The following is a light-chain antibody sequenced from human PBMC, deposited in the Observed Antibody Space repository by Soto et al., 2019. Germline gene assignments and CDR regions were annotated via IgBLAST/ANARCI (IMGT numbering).Light chain of an antibody. J-gene: IGKJ5*01. Sequence: EIVLTQSPGTLSLSPGERATLSCRASQSVNSNYLAWHQQKPGQAPRLLIYGVSSRATGIPDRFSGSGSGTDFTLTISGLEPEDSAVYYCQQFDDSVTFGQGTRLEIK. V-gene: IGKV3-20*01. CDR2: GVS. CDR3: QQFDDSVT. CDR1: QSVNSNY.